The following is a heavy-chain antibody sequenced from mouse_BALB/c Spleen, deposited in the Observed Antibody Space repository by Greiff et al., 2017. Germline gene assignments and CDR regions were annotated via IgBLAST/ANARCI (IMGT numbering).Heavy chain of an antibody. J-gene: IGHJ2*01. CDR2: IYPGSGST. CDR1: GYTFTSYW. V-gene: IGHV1S22*01. Sequence: LQHPGSELVRPGASVKLSCKASGYTFTSYWMHWVKQRPGQGLEWIGNIYPGSGSTNYDEKFKSKATLTVDTSSSTAYMQLSSLTSEDSAVYYCTRGYDGYDEDYWGQGTTLTVSS. CDR3: TRGYDGYDEDY. D-gene: IGHD2-3*01.